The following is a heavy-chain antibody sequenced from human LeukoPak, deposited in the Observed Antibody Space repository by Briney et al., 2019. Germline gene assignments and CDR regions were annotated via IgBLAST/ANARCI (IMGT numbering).Heavy chain of an antibody. Sequence: PAETLSLTCTASGGSIISYYRSWIRQPAGKGLEWIWLIYTSGSTNYNPSLKIRVTISVDKYKKQFSQKLSYVTAADTAVHYCARDRFLEWLWAFDIWGQGTMVTVSS. CDR2: IYTSGST. V-gene: IGHV4-4*07. D-gene: IGHD3-3*01. CDR1: GGSIISYY. CDR3: ARDRFLEWLWAFDI. J-gene: IGHJ3*02.